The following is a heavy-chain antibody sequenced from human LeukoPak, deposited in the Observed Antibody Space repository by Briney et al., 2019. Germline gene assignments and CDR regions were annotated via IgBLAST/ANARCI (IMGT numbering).Heavy chain of an antibody. CDR2: IYHSGST. Sequence: SETLSLTCTVSGYSISSGYYWGWLRQPPGKGLEWIGSIYHSGSTYYNPSLKSRVTISVDTSKNQFSLKLSSVTAADTAVYYCARGGYCSSTSCGNWFDPWGQGTLVTVSS. CDR3: ARGGYCSSTSCGNWFDP. CDR1: GYSISSGYY. J-gene: IGHJ5*02. V-gene: IGHV4-38-2*02. D-gene: IGHD2-2*01.